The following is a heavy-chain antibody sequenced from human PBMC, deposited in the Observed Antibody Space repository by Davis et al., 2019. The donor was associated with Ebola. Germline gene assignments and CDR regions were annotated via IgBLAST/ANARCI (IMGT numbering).Heavy chain of an antibody. CDR1: GASISSYY. D-gene: IGHD4-17*01. CDR3: ARVSGIDYGVDY. Sequence: SETLSLTCSVSGASISSYYWSWIRQPPGKGLEWIRYIYYSGSTNYNPSLKSRVTISVDTSKNQFSLKLSSVTAADTAVYYCARVSGIDYGVDYWGQGTLVTVSS. CDR2: IYYSGST. V-gene: IGHV4-59*01. J-gene: IGHJ4*02.